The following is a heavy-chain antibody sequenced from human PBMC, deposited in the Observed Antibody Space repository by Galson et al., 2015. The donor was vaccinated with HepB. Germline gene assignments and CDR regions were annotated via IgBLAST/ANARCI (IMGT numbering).Heavy chain of an antibody. D-gene: IGHD3-10*01. V-gene: IGHV3-23*01. Sequence: SLRLSCAASGFTFSSYAMSWVRQAPGKGLEWVSAISGSGGSTYYADSVKGRFTISGDNSKNTLYLQMNSLRAEDTAVYYCAKARITMVRGVIMSPGLNFDYWGQGTLVTVSS. CDR1: GFTFSSYA. CDR3: AKARITMVRGVIMSPGLNFDY. J-gene: IGHJ4*02. CDR2: ISGSGGST.